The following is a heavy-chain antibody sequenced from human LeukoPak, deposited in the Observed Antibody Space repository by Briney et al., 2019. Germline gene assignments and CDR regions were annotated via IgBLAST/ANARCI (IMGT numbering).Heavy chain of an antibody. CDR3: ARAVGVVDCGAHSCKPYHFGS. V-gene: IGHV3-66*01. J-gene: IGHJ4*02. Sequence: GGSLRLSCVASGFPVSSAFMNWVRQAPGKGLEWVSLLASGGNTFFADSVKGRFTLSRDNSENTVYLQMNSLRAEDTAVYYCARAVGVVDCGAHSCKPYHFGSWGQGTLVAVSS. CDR1: GFPVSSAF. D-gene: IGHD2-2*01. CDR2: LASGGNT.